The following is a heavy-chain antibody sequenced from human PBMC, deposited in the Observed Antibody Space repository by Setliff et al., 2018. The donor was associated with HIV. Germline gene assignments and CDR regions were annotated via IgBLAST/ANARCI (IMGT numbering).Heavy chain of an antibody. V-gene: IGHV4-61*08. D-gene: IGHD6-19*01. CDR2: IYYSGST. Sequence: SETLSLTCTVSGGSISSGAYYWGWIRQHPGKGLEWIGYIYYSGSTNYNPSLKSRLNMSVDTSNYQISLKLTAVTAADTAVYYCAREFSERSPNPDHYYYYMDVWGKGTTVTVSS. J-gene: IGHJ6*03. CDR3: AREFSERSPNPDHYYYYMDV. CDR1: GGSISSGAYY.